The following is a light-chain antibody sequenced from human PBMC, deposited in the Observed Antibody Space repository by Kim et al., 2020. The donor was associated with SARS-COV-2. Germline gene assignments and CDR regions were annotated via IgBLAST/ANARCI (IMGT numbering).Light chain of an antibody. V-gene: IGKV4-1*01. J-gene: IGKJ1*01. CDR3: QQYYSTPWT. CDR1: QSVLYSSNNKNY. Sequence: ATINCKASQSVLYSSNNKNYLAWYQQKPGQPPKLLIYWASTRESGVPDRFSGSGSGTDFTLTISSLQAEDVAVYYCQQYYSTPWTFGQGTKVDIK. CDR2: WAS.